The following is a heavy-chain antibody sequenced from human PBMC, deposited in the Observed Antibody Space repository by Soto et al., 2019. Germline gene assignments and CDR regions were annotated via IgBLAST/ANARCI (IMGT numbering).Heavy chain of an antibody. CDR1: GFTLRGNW. J-gene: IGHJ5*02. Sequence: GGSLRLSCAASGFTLRGNWMHWVRQAQGKGLVWVSRVNSDGRTTFYANSVKGRFTISRDNAKNTLYLKMNSLRAEDTAVYYCVRWGPVDDPWGQGTLVTVSS. V-gene: IGHV3-74*01. D-gene: IGHD2-2*01. CDR3: VRWGPVDDP. CDR2: VNSDGRTT.